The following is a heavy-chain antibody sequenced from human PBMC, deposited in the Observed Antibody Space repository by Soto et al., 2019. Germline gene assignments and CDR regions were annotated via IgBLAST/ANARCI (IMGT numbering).Heavy chain of an antibody. CDR2: IWYDGSKK. J-gene: IGHJ4*02. CDR3: ARADSSSWYADY. CDR1: GFTFSSYG. D-gene: IGHD6-13*01. V-gene: IGHV3-33*01. Sequence: GGSLRLSCAASGFTFSSYGMHWVRQAPGKGLEWVSLIWYDGSKKYYADSVKGRFTISRDSSKNTLYLQMNSLRADDTAVYYCARADSSSWYADYWGQGNLVTVSS.